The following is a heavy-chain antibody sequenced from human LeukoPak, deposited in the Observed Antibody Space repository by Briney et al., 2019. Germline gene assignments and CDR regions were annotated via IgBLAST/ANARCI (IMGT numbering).Heavy chain of an antibody. CDR3: ARDLYGSGPIYYYGMDV. CDR1: GGSISSGDYY. J-gene: IGHJ6*02. V-gene: IGHV4-30-4*01. Sequence: SETLSLTCTVSGGSISSGDYYWSWIRQPPGKGLEWIGYIYYSGSTYYNPSLNSRVTISVDTSKNQFSLKLSSVTAADTAVYYCARDLYGSGPIYYYGMDVWGQGTTVTVSS. D-gene: IGHD3-10*01. CDR2: IYYSGST.